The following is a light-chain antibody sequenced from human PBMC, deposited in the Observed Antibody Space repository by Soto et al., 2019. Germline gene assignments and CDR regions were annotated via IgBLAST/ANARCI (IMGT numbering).Light chain of an antibody. J-gene: IGKJ5*01. Sequence: DVVMTQSPLSLPVTLGQPASISCRSNQSLVHSDGIAYFSWFQQRPGRSPSRLIYKVSNRDSGVPDRLSGSGSCTDLALKISRVEAEDVGVYYCMQGRHWPITFGQGTRLEI. V-gene: IGKV2-30*02. CDR3: MQGRHWPIT. CDR1: QSLVHSDGIAY. CDR2: KVS.